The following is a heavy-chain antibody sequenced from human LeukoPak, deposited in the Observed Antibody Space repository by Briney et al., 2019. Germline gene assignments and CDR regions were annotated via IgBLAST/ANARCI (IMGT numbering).Heavy chain of an antibody. V-gene: IGHV1-69*13. D-gene: IGHD2-15*01. Sequence: GASVKVSCKASGGTFSSYAISWVRQAPGQGLEWMGGIIPIFGTANYAQKFQGRVTITADESTSTAYMELSRLKSDDTAVYYCARDDCSGGGCYGMDVWGQGTTVTVSS. CDR1: GGTFSSYA. CDR3: ARDDCSGGGCYGMDV. CDR2: IIPIFGTA. J-gene: IGHJ6*02.